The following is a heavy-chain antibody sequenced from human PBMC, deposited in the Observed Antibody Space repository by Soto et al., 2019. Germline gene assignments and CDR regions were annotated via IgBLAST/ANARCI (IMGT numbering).Heavy chain of an antibody. D-gene: IGHD6-13*01. CDR1: GYTFTSYA. CDR3: ARDGSSWSKKYYYGMDV. Sequence: QVQLVQSGAEVKKPGASVKVSCKASGYTFTSYAIHWVRQAPGQRLEWMGWINAGKGNTKYSQKFQDRVTITRDTSASIAYMELSRLRFEDTAVYYCARDGSSWSKKYYYGMDVWGQGTTVTVSS. V-gene: IGHV1-3*01. CDR2: INAGKGNT. J-gene: IGHJ6*02.